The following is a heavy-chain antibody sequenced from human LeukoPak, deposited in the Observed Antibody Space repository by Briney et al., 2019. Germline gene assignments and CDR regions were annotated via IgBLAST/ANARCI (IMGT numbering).Heavy chain of an antibody. CDR3: ARFNRRGALDI. Sequence: PSETLSLTCAVYGGSFSGYYWSWIRQPPGKGLEWIGEINHSGSTNYNPSLKSRVTISVDTSKNQFSLKLSSVTAADTAVYYCARFNRRGALDIWGQGTMVTVSS. CDR2: INHSGST. CDR1: GGSFSGYY. J-gene: IGHJ3*02. V-gene: IGHV4-34*01. D-gene: IGHD1-14*01.